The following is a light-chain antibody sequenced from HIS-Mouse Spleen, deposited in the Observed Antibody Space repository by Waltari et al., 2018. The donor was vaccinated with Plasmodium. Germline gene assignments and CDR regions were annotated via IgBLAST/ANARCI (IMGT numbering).Light chain of an antibody. Sequence: EFVLTQSPGTLSLSPGERATLSCRASQSVSSSYLAWYQQKPGQAPRLLIDGASSMSTGIPDRFSGSGSGTDFTLTISRLEPEDFAVYYCQQYGSSPYTFGQGTKLEIK. CDR1: QSVSSSY. CDR3: QQYGSSPYT. V-gene: IGKV3-20*01. J-gene: IGKJ2*01. CDR2: GAS.